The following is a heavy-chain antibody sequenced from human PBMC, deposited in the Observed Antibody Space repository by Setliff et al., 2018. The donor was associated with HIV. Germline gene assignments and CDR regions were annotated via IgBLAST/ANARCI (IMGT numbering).Heavy chain of an antibody. D-gene: IGHD4-4*01. V-gene: IGHV4-31*03. CDR2: IYYSGTT. CDR1: GGSINSGNNY. Sequence: PSVTLSLTCTVSGGSINSGNNYWSWIRQHPGKGLEWIGFIYYSGTTYYNPSLKSRVTISVDTSKNQFSLKLNSVTAADTAVYYCASMYSNHGRYYYYYMDVWGKGATVTVSS. CDR3: ASMYSNHGRYYYYYMDV. J-gene: IGHJ6*03.